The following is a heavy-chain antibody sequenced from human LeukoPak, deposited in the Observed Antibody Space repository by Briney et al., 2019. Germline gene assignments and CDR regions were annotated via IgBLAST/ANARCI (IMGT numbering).Heavy chain of an antibody. Sequence: PGGSLRLSCAASGFTFSSYWMTWVRQGPGKGLEWVANIKPDGSLIYYVDSVKGRFTISRDNAKNTLYLQMNSLRAEDTAVYYCAKDALGRNSFEPGVDYWGQGTLVTVSS. D-gene: IGHD7-27*01. J-gene: IGHJ4*02. V-gene: IGHV3-7*01. CDR2: IKPDGSLI. CDR3: AKDALGRNSFEPGVDY. CDR1: GFTFSSYW.